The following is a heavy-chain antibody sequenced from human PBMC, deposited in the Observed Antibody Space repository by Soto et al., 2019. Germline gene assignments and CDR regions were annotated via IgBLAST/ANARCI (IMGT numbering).Heavy chain of an antibody. D-gene: IGHD6-25*01. J-gene: IGHJ4*02. CDR1: GYTFTSYY. CDR3: ARSGEHPFDF. V-gene: IGHV1-18*04. Sequence: GASVKVSCKASGYTFTSYYMHWVRQAPGQGLEWMGWISPLKGNTKYAQKVQGRVSVTTDTSTNTVYMELSGLRYDDTALYYCARSGEHPFDFWGQGTLVTVSS. CDR2: ISPLKGNT.